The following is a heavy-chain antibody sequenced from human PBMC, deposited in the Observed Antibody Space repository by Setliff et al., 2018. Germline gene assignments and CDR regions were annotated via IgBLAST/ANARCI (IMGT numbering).Heavy chain of an antibody. V-gene: IGHV1-18*01. CDR2: LQTYSGHT. J-gene: IGHJ6*03. D-gene: IGHD1-26*01. Sequence: ASVKVSCKASGDSIPKNAISWVRQAPGQGLEWMGWLQTYSGHTNYAQKFRGRATMTTDTSTRTAYLELRALTSDDTAVYYCATDVNQWGPTYMDVWGEGTTVTVSS. CDR3: ATDVNQWGPTYMDV. CDR1: GDSIPKNA.